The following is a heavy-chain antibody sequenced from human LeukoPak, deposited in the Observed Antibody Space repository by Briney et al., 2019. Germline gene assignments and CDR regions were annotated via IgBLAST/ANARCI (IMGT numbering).Heavy chain of an antibody. D-gene: IGHD3-22*01. CDR2: IYHSGST. Sequence: SETLSLTCTVSGYSISSGYYWGWIRQPPGKGLEWIGSIYHSGSTYYSPSLKSRVTISVDTSKNQFSLQLSSVTAADTAVYYCARDRADYYDSSGYYFDAFDIWGQGTMVTVSS. J-gene: IGHJ3*02. CDR3: ARDRADYYDSSGYYFDAFDI. CDR1: GYSISSGYY. V-gene: IGHV4-38-2*02.